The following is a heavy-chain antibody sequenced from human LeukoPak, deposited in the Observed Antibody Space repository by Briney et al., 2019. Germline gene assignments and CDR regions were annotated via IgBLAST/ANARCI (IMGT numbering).Heavy chain of an antibody. D-gene: IGHD3-9*01. Sequence: GGSLRLSCAASGFTFSSYAMSWVRQAPGKGLEWVSAISGSGGSTYYADSVKGRFTISRDNSKNTLYLQMNSLRAEDTAVYYCVKLKDGLRYFDWLTRTNLDYWGQGTLVTASS. CDR3: VKLKDGLRYFDWLTRTNLDY. CDR1: GFTFSSYA. V-gene: IGHV3-23*01. CDR2: ISGSGGST. J-gene: IGHJ4*02.